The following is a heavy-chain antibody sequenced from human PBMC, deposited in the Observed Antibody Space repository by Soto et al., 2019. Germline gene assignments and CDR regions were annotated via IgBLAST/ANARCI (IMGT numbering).Heavy chain of an antibody. CDR1: GYTFTNYY. D-gene: IGHD1-1*01. CDR3: SRVGDPTVTSFYYGMDV. J-gene: IGHJ6*02. Sequence: QVQLVQSGAEVKKPGASVKISCKASGYTFTNYYMHWVRQAPGQGLEWMGIIHPSGDATAYAQKFQGRITITRDTSTSTLYLELSSLSSGDTAIYYCSRVGDPTVTSFYYGMDVWGRGTTVTVSS. V-gene: IGHV1-46*01. CDR2: IHPSGDAT.